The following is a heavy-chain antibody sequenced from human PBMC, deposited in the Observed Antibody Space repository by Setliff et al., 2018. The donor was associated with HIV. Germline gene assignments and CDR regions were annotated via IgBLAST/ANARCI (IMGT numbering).Heavy chain of an antibody. D-gene: IGHD3-10*01. CDR1: GYTFTGYY. CDR2: INPNSGGT. V-gene: IGHV1-2*06. Sequence: ASVKVSCKASGYTFTGYYMHWVRQAPGQGLEWMGQINPNSGGTNYAQKFQGRVTMTRDTSISTAYMELSRLRSDDTAVYYCARGYGSGSYYNWFDPWGQGTLVTVSS. J-gene: IGHJ5*02. CDR3: ARGYGSGSYYNWFDP.